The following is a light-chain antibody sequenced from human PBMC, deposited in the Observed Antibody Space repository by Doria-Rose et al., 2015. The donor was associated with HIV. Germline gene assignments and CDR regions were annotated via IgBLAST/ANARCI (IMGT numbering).Light chain of an antibody. CDR2: AAS. V-gene: IGKV1-39*01. CDR3: QQSGCTPST. J-gene: IGKJ2*02. CDR1: QSISSY. Sequence: TQSPSSLSASVGDRVTITCRASQSISSYLNWYQQKPGEAPKLLIYAASSWQSGVPSRFSGSGSGTDFTLTTSSLQPEDFAAYYCQQSGCTPSTFGQGTKLEIK.